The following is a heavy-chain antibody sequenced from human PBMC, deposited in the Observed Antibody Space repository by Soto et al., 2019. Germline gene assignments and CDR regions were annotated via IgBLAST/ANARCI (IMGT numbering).Heavy chain of an antibody. Sequence: QVQVQESGPGLVEPSETLSLTCTVSGGSISSYYWSWIRQPPGKGLGWIGYIYTSESTKYNPSLESRVTISADTSNNQFSLKLISVTSADTAVYYVVRRGRLLEYFSMDVWGRGTTVTVSS. V-gene: IGHV4-59*01. CDR3: VRRGRLLEYFSMDV. CDR1: GGSISSYY. CDR2: IYTSEST. J-gene: IGHJ6*03. D-gene: IGHD3-3*01.